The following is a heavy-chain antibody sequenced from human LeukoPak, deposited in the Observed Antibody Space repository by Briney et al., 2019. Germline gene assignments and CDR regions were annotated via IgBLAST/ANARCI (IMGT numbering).Heavy chain of an antibody. D-gene: IGHD3-22*01. CDR2: ISYDGSNK. CDR3: ARAPYYYDSSGYYSDWFDP. J-gene: IGHJ5*02. V-gene: IGHV3-30*04. CDR1: GFTFSSYA. Sequence: PGGSLRLSCAASGFTFSSYAMRWVRQAPGKGLEWVAVISYDGSNKYYADSVKGRFTISRDNSKNTLYLQMNSLRAEDTAVYYCARAPYYYDSSGYYSDWFDPWGQGTLVTVSS.